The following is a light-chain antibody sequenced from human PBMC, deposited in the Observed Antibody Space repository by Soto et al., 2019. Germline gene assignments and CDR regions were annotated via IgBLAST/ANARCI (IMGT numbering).Light chain of an antibody. CDR3: AALDDSLSGSWV. V-gene: IGLV1-47*02. CDR1: SSNIGSNY. J-gene: IGLJ3*02. Sequence: QSVLTQPPSASGTPGQRVTISCSGSSSNIGSNYVYWYQQLPGTAPKLLIYSNNQRPSGVPDRFSGSKSGTSASLAISGLRSEDEADYYCAALDDSLSGSWVFGGGTKVTVL. CDR2: SNN.